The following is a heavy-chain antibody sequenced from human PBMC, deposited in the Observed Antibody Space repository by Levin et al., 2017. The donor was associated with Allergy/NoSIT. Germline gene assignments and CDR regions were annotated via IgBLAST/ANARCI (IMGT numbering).Heavy chain of an antibody. CDR3: ARDHSDDMAYWFGP. J-gene: IGHJ5*02. CDR1: GYTFFNYG. CDR2: ISGYNGNT. V-gene: IGHV1-18*01. Sequence: ASVKVSCNTSGYTFFNYGVAWVRQAPGQGLEWMGWISGYNGNTIYAEKFQGRVSMTRDTSTKAFYMHLHGLTSDDSAVYYCARDHSDDMAYWFGPWGQGTLVTVSS. D-gene: IGHD3-9*01.